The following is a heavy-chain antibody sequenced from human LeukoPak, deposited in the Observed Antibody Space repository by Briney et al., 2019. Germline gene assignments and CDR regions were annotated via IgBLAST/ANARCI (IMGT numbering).Heavy chain of an antibody. D-gene: IGHD4-23*01. CDR1: GCTFTSYY. CDR2: INPSGGST. J-gene: IGHJ6*03. Sequence: ASVKVSCKASGCTFTSYYMHWVRQAPGQGLEWMGIINPSGGSTSYAQKFQGRVTMTRDTSTSTVYMELSSLRSEDTAVYYCARDVGGNSYYYYYMDVWGKGTTVTVSS. V-gene: IGHV1-46*01. CDR3: ARDVGGNSYYYYYMDV.